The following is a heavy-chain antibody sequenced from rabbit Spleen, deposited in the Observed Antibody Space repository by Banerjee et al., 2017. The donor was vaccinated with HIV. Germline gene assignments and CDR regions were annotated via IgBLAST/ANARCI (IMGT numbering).Heavy chain of an antibody. J-gene: IGHJ6*01. D-gene: IGHD1-1*01. CDR1: GFSFSSSDY. Sequence: QSLEESGGDLVKPGASLTLTCTASGFSFSSSDYICWVRKAPGKGLEWISCIAGSSSGFTYSATWAKVRFIISKTPSTTVTLQRTSLAVADTATYCCAWDTCSSFSTYGMDLLGPGSLVSVS. CDR3: AWDTCSSFSTYGMDL. V-gene: IGHV1S40*01. CDR2: IAGSSSGFT.